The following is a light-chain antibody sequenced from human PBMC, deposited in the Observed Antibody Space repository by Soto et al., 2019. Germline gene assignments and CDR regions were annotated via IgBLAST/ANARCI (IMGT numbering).Light chain of an antibody. CDR2: WAS. Sequence: DIVMTQSPDSLAVSLGERATINCKSSQSVLYSSNNKNYLAWYQQKPGQPPKLLIYWASTRESGVPDRFSGSGSGTDFTLTISSLLAEDVAVYYCQPYYSTPLTFGGGTKVEIK. CDR3: QPYYSTPLT. J-gene: IGKJ4*01. V-gene: IGKV4-1*01. CDR1: QSVLYSSNNKNY.